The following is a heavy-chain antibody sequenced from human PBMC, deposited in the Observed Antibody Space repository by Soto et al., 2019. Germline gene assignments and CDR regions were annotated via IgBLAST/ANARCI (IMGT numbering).Heavy chain of an antibody. J-gene: IGHJ4*02. CDR1: GYTFTSYA. Sequence: ASVKVSCKASGYTFTSYAMHWVRQAPGQRLEWMGWINAGNGNTKYSQKFQGRVTITRDTSASTAYMELSSLRSEDTAVYYCARPAFYGDYVRWDYWGQGTLVTVSS. CDR3: ARPAFYGDYVRWDY. CDR2: INAGNGNT. D-gene: IGHD4-17*01. V-gene: IGHV1-3*01.